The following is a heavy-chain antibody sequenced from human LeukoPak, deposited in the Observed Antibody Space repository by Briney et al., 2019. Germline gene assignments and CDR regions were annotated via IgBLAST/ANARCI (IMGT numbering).Heavy chain of an antibody. D-gene: IGHD5-12*01. Sequence: PGGSLRLSCVASGFSFSNYWMSWARQAPGKGLEWVANIKHDASETYYVDSVKGRFTISRDNAKNSVYLQMNSLRVEDTAVYYCARVDSPWIPRLDYWGQGTLVTVSS. V-gene: IGHV3-7*01. CDR1: GFSFSNYW. J-gene: IGHJ4*02. CDR3: ARVDSPWIPRLDY. CDR2: IKHDASET.